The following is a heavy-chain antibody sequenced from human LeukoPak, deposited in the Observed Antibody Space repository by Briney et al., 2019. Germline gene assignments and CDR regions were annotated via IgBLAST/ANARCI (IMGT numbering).Heavy chain of an antibody. V-gene: IGHV3-74*01. CDR3: ARLHSSGSGDFDY. CDR2: INSDGSST. CDR1: GFTLSSYW. D-gene: IGHD3-22*01. J-gene: IGHJ4*02. Sequence: PGRSLRLSCAASGFTLSSYWMHWVRQGPGKGLVWVSRINSDGSSTSYADSVKGRFTISRDNAKNTLYLQMNSLRAEDTAVYYCARLHSSGSGDFDYWGQGTLVTVSS.